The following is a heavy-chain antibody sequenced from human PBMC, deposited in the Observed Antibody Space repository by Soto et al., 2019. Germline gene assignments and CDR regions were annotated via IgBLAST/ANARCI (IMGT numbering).Heavy chain of an antibody. V-gene: IGHV2-5*02. D-gene: IGHD6-13*01. J-gene: IGHJ5*02. Sequence: SGPTLVNPTQTLTLTCTFSGFSLSTSGVGVGWIRQPPGKALEWLALIYWDDDKRYSPSLKSRLTITKDTSKNQVVLTMTNMDPVDTATYYCAHIFFARYSSSLGRGMNWFDPWGQGTLVTVSS. CDR1: GFSLSTSGVG. CDR2: IYWDDDK. CDR3: AHIFFARYSSSLGRGMNWFDP.